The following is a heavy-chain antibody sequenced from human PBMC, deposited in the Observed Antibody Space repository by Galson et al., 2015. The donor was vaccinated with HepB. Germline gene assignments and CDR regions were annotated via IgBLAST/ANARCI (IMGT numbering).Heavy chain of an antibody. CDR3: ARGEVGAILVLFDY. J-gene: IGHJ4*02. CDR1: GFTFSSYG. D-gene: IGHD1-26*01. V-gene: IGHV3-33*01. CDR2: IWYDGSNK. Sequence: SLRLSCAASGFTFSSYGMHWVRQAPGKGLEWVAVIWYDGSNKYYADSVKGRFTITRDNSKNTLYLQMNSLRAEDTAVYYCARGEVGAILVLFDYWGQGTLVTVSS.